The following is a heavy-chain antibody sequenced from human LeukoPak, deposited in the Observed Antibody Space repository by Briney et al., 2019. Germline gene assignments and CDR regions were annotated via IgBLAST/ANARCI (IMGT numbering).Heavy chain of an antibody. CDR2: MSPNSGNT. V-gene: IGHV1-8*02. J-gene: IGHJ6*02. Sequence: ASMKVSCKASGYTFTNFDINWVRQATGQGLEWMGRMSPNSGNTGYAQKFQGRVTMTRNTSISTAYMELSSLRSEDTAVYYCARGRGYGDYYYYYGMDVWGQGTTVTVSS. CDR1: GYTFTNFD. CDR3: ARGRGYGDYYYYYGMDV. D-gene: IGHD4-17*01.